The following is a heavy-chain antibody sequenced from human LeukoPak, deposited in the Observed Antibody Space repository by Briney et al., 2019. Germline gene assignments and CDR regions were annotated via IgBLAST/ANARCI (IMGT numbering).Heavy chain of an antibody. CDR3: ARRDGYCSSTSCYADYYYGMDV. V-gene: IGHV5-51*01. CDR1: GSSFTSYG. D-gene: IGHD2-2*01. CDR2: GYPSDSDT. J-gene: IGHJ6*02. Sequence: GGSLTISCKGSGSSFTSYGIGWVGQMPPKGLEWMGIGYPSDSDTTYSPSFQGQVTISADKSISTAYLQWSSLKASDTAMYYCARRDGYCSSTSCYADYYYGMDVWGQGTAVTVPS.